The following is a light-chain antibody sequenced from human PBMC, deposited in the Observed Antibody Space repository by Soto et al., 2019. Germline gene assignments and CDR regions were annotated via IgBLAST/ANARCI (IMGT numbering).Light chain of an antibody. CDR3: AAWDGSLNGYV. J-gene: IGLJ1*01. CDR1: SSDVGGYYY. Sequence: QSVLTQPRSVSGSPGQSVTISCTGTSSDVGGYYYVSWYQQHPGKAPKLIIYDVSKRPSGVPDRFSGSKSGTSASLAISGLQSEDEADYCCAAWDGSLNGYVFGTGTKVTVL. CDR2: DVS. V-gene: IGLV2-11*01.